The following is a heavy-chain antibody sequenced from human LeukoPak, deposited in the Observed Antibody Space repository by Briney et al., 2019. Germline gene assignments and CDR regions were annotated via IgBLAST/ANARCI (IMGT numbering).Heavy chain of an antibody. CDR3: ARDYAPYCSSTSCPPDY. V-gene: IGHV1-18*01. CDR2: ISAYNGNT. J-gene: IGHJ4*02. D-gene: IGHD2-2*01. Sequence: GASVKVSCKAPGYTFTSYGISWVRQAPGQGLEWMGWISAYNGNTNYAQKLQGRVTMTTDTSTSTAYMELRSLRSDDTAVYYCARDYAPYCSSTSCPPDYWGQGTLVTVSS. CDR1: GYTFTSYG.